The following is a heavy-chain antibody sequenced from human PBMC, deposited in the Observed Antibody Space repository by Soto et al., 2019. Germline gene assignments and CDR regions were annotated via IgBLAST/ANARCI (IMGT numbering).Heavy chain of an antibody. D-gene: IGHD5-12*01. CDR3: ARQYSGYGTNWFDP. CDR2: IYYSGST. J-gene: IGHJ5*02. Sequence: QLQLQESGPGLVKPSETLSLTCTVSGGSISSSSYYWGWIRQPPGKGLEWIGSIYYSGSTYYNPSLKSRVTISVDTSKNQFSLKLSSVTAADTAVYYCARQYSGYGTNWFDPWGQGTLVTVSS. V-gene: IGHV4-39*01. CDR1: GGSISSSSYY.